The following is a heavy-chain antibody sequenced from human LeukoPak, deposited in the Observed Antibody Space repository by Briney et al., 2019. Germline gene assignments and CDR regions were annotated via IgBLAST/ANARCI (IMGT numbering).Heavy chain of an antibody. V-gene: IGHV1-8*01. J-gene: IGHJ4*02. D-gene: IGHD1-7*01. CDR2: IDPESGYT. CDR3: TRKLRLDEH. Sequence: EASVKVSCKASGYTFITSDINWVRQASGHGLEWMGYIDPESGYTTYAQKFQGRVTMTRDTSTSTAYMELSSLTPDDTAIYYCTRKLRLDEHWGQGTLVAVSS. CDR1: GYTFITSD.